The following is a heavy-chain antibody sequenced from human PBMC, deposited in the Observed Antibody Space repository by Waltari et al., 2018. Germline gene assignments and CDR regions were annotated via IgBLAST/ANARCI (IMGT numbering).Heavy chain of an antibody. J-gene: IGHJ6*02. CDR2: IRYDGSNK. CDR1: GFTFSSYG. CDR3: ANDGSGSPAFYYYYGMDV. V-gene: IGHV3-30*02. D-gene: IGHD3-10*01. Sequence: QVQLVESGGGVVQPGGSLRLSCAASGFTFSSYGMHWVRQAPGKGLEWVAFIRYDGSNKYYADSVKGRFTISRDNSKNTLYLQMNSLRAEDTAVYYCANDGSGSPAFYYYYGMDVWGQGTTVTVSS.